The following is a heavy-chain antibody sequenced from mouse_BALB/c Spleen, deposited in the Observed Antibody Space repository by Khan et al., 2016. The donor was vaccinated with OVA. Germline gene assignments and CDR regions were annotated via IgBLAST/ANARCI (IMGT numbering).Heavy chain of an antibody. J-gene: IGHJ4*01. V-gene: IGHV3-2*02. CDR2: ISSSGST. CDR3: ARDGSRYNYAMDY. D-gene: IGHD2-3*01. CDR1: GYSITSDYA. Sequence: EVELVESGPGLVKPSQSLSLTCTVTGYSITSDYAWNWIRQFPENKLEWMGYISSSGSTNYKPALKSRISITRDTSKNQFFLQLNSVTTEDTSTYYCARDGSRYNYAMDYWGQGTSVTVSS.